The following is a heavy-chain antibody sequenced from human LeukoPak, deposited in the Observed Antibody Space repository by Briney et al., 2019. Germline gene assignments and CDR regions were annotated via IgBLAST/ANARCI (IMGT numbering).Heavy chain of an antibody. CDR3: ARGSITMVRGDPVGRYYFDY. CDR2: IIPIFGTA. D-gene: IGHD3-10*01. J-gene: IGHJ4*02. CDR1: GGTFSSYA. Sequence: GASVKVSCKASGGTFSSYANSWVRQAPGQGLEWMGGIIPIFGTANYAQKFQGRVTITADESTSTAYMELSSLRSEDTAVYYCARGSITMVRGDPVGRYYFDYWGQGTLVTVSS. V-gene: IGHV1-69*13.